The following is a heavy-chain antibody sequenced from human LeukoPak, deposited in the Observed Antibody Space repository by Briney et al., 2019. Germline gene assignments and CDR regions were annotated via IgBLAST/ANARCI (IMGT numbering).Heavy chain of an antibody. CDR3: AGGFDSSKMAY. CDR1: AGSISSSSYS. Sequence: SETLSLTCTVSAGSISSSSYSWGWIRQPPGKGLEWIGTIYSTGNTYYSPSLESRVTISVDSSENQLSLKMTSVTAADTAAYYCAGGFDSSKMAYWGQGALVTVSS. J-gene: IGHJ4*02. V-gene: IGHV4-39*07. D-gene: IGHD6-13*01. CDR2: IYSTGNT.